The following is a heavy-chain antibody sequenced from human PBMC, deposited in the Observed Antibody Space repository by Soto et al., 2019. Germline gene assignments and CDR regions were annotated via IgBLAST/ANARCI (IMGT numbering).Heavy chain of an antibody. J-gene: IGHJ4*02. CDR2: IYYSGST. CDR3: ARTFLDYDILTGRTYYFDY. V-gene: IGHV4-59*01. CDR1: GGCISSYY. D-gene: IGHD3-9*01. Sequence: SETLSLTCTVSGGCISSYYGSWIRQPPGKGLEWIGYIYYSGSTNYNPSLKSRVTISVDTSKNQFSLKLSSVTAADTAVYYCARTFLDYDILTGRTYYFDYWGQGTLVTVSS.